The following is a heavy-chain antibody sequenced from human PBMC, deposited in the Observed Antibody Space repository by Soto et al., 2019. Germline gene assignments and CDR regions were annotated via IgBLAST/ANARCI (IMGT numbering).Heavy chain of an antibody. D-gene: IGHD3-16*01. V-gene: IGHV4-39*01. CDR1: GGSISSSSYY. CDR2: IYYSGST. Sequence: SETLSLTCTVSGGSISSSSYYWGWIRQPPGKGLEWIGSIYYSGSTHYNPSLKSRVTISVDTSKNQFSLKLSSVTVADTAVYYCARTGPYDYIWGSLGQYFQHWGQGTLVTVSS. J-gene: IGHJ1*01. CDR3: ARTGPYDYIWGSLGQYFQH.